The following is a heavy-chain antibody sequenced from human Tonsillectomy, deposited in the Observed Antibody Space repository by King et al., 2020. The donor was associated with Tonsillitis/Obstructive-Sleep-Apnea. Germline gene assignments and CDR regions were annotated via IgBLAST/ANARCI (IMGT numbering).Heavy chain of an antibody. D-gene: IGHD6-19*01. CDR2: IYYTAST. CDR3: AREADDAFDI. J-gene: IGHJ3*02. Sequence: VQLQESGPGLVKPSETLSLTCIVSGGSISSYYWSWIRQPPGKGLEWMGYIYYTASTNYNPSLKSRVTISVDTYKNQFSLNLSSVTAAATAVYYCAREADDAFDIWGQGTMVTVSS. V-gene: IGHV4-59*01. CDR1: GGSISSYY.